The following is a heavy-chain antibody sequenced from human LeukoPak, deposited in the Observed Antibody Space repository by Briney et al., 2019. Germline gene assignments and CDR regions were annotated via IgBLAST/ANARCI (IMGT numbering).Heavy chain of an antibody. CDR3: ARVADSSSSFRY. CDR1: GFTFSSYA. V-gene: IGHV3-30*01. J-gene: IGHJ4*02. CDR2: ISYDGSNK. D-gene: IGHD6-6*01. Sequence: GGSLRLSCAASGFTFSSYAMHWVRQAPGKGLEWVAVISYDGSNKYYADSVKGRFTISRDNSKNTLYLQMNSLRAEDTAVYYCARVADSSSSFRYWGQGTLVTVSS.